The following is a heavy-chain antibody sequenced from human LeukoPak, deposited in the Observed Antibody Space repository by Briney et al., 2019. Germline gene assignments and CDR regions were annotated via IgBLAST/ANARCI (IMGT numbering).Heavy chain of an antibody. J-gene: IGHJ4*02. CDR2: INPNSGGT. Sequence: ASVKVSCKASGYTFTGYYMHWVRQAPGQGLEWMGLINPNSGGTNYAQKFQGRVTMTRDTSISTAYMEMSRLRSDDTAVYYCARGPMGDDYYDSSGYYSNYFDYWGRGTLVTVSS. CDR1: GYTFTGYY. CDR3: ARGPMGDDYYDSSGYYSNYFDY. V-gene: IGHV1-2*02. D-gene: IGHD3-22*01.